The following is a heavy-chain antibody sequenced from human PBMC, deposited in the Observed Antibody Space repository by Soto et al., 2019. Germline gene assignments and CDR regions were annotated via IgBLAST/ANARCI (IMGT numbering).Heavy chain of an antibody. CDR2: IYPGDSNT. CDR3: ARQGYCSSTACYTVDY. V-gene: IGHV5-51*01. D-gene: IGHD2-2*02. J-gene: IGHJ4*02. Sequence: GESLKILCQGSGYIFTNYWISWVGQMPGKGLEWMVIIYPGDSNTRYSPSFQGQVTISADKSISTAYLQWSSLKASDTAMYYCARQGYCSSTACYTVDYWGQGTLVTVSS. CDR1: GYIFTNYW.